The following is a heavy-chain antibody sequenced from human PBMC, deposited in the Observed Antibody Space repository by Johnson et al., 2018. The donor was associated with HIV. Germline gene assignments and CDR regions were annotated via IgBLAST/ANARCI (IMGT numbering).Heavy chain of an antibody. V-gene: IGHV3-33*06. CDR1: RFTFSSYA. J-gene: IGHJ3*02. CDR2: IWYDGSNK. Sequence: QVQLVESGGGVVQPGRSLRLSCAASRFTFSSYAMHWVRQAPGKGLEWVAVIWYDGSNKFYADSVKGRFTISRENSKNTVYLQMNSLRVEDTAVYYCAKSPGKDHGGNSGGFDIWGQGTMVTVSS. CDR3: AKSPGKDHGGNSGGFDI. D-gene: IGHD4/OR15-4a*01.